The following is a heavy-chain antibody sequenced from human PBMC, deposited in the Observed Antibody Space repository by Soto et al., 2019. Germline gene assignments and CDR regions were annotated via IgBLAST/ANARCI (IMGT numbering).Heavy chain of an antibody. CDR3: ARGWAARPGFDY. V-gene: IGHV1-2*04. CDR1: GYTITRYY. Sequence: ASVKASRTASGYTITRYYMHCVRQAPGQGLEWMGWINPNSGGTNYAQKFQGWVTMTGDTSISTAYMELSRLRSDDTAVYYCARGWAARPGFDYWGQGTLVTVSS. J-gene: IGHJ4*02. D-gene: IGHD6-6*01. CDR2: INPNSGGT.